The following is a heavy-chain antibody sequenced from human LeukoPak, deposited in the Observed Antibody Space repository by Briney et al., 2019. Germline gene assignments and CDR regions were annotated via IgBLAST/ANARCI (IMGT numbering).Heavy chain of an antibody. CDR2: IKQDGSEK. CDR3: AKGMDV. J-gene: IGHJ6*02. Sequence: GGSLRLSCAASGFTFSSYGMHWVRQAPGKGLEWVANIKQDGSEKYYVESVKGRFTISRDNAKKSVYLQMNSLRTEDTAVYYCAKGMDVWGQGTTVTVSS. CDR1: GFTFSSYG. V-gene: IGHV3-7*01.